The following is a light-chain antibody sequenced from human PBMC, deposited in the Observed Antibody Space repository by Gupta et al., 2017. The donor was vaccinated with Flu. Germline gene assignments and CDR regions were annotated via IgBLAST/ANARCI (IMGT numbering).Light chain of an antibody. J-gene: IGKJ2*03. Sequence: ETTVTKSPAFMPSTPADEVNISCKASQDSDDDMHWYQQKPGEAAILIIQEATTLVTGIPPRFSGSGYGTDFTLTISNIESEDAAYYYCQQHGNLPYSFGQGTKLEIK. CDR3: QQHGNLPYS. V-gene: IGKV5-2*01. CDR2: EAT. CDR1: QDSDDD.